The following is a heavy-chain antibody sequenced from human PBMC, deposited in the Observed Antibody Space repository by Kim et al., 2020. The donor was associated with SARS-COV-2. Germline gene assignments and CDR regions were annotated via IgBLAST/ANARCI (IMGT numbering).Heavy chain of an antibody. CDR3: ARDQDGQWLVRGRGGFDY. CDR2: ISYDGSNK. D-gene: IGHD6-19*01. J-gene: IGHJ4*02. V-gene: IGHV3-30-3*01. Sequence: GGSLRLSCAASGFTFSSYAMHWVRQAPGKGLEWVAVISYDGSNKYYADSVKGRFTISRDNSKNTLYLQMNSLRAEDTAVYYCARDQDGQWLVRGRGGFDYWGQGTLVTVSS. CDR1: GFTFSSYA.